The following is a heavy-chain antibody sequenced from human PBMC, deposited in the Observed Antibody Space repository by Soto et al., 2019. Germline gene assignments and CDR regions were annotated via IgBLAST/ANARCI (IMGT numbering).Heavy chain of an antibody. CDR2: ISGSGGST. D-gene: IGHD6-19*01. V-gene: IGHV3-23*01. Sequence: GGSLRLSCAASGFTFSSYAMSWVRQAPGKGLEWVSAISGSGGSTYYADSVKGRFTISRDNSKNTLYLQMNSLRAEDTAVYYCAKGHSRGWSGYYYYGMDVWGQGTTVTVSS. CDR1: GFTFSSYA. J-gene: IGHJ6*02. CDR3: AKGHSRGWSGYYYYGMDV.